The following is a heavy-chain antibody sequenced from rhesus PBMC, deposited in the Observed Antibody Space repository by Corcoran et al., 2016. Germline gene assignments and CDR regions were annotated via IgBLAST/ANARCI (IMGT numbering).Heavy chain of an antibody. V-gene: IGHV4-80*01. CDR3: ARVICTGSGCYADY. CDR2: IKGNRGRT. J-gene: IGHJ4*01. Sequence: QVQLQESVPGLVKPSETLSLTCAVSGDSFSSYWWTWIRQPPGKGLEWTGEIKGNRGRTTYSPSLKSRITISKYASKDQFSLKLSSVTAADTAVYYCARVICTGSGCYADYWGQGVLVTVS. CDR1: GDSFSSYW. D-gene: IGHD2-21*01.